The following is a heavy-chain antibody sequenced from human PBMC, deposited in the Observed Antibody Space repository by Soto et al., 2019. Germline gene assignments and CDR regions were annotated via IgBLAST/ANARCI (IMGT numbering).Heavy chain of an antibody. CDR3: ATDHAMHSGDYLFES. D-gene: IGHD4-17*01. V-gene: IGHV1-69*04. CDR2: IIPILEKT. J-gene: IGHJ4*02. CDR1: GDTFTNYV. Sequence: QVQLVQSGAEVKKPGSSVKVSCRASGDTFTNYVINWVRQAPGQGLEWMGRIIPILEKTHYAQKFEGRVTIAADSSTSTAYMELSSLRSDDTAVYFCATDHAMHSGDYLFESWGQGSLVTVSS.